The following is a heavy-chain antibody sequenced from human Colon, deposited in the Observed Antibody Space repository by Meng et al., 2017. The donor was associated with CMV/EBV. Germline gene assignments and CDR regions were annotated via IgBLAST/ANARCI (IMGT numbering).Heavy chain of an antibody. J-gene: IGHJ5*02. Sequence: SVKVSCKASGYIFSGYYMHWVRQAPGQGLEWMGWINPNSGGTNYAQKFQGRVTMTRDTSISTAYMELSRLRSDDTAVYYCARSGSYSNWFDPWGQGTLVTVSS. CDR2: INPNSGGT. D-gene: IGHD1-26*01. V-gene: IGHV1-2*02. CDR3: ARSGSYSNWFDP. CDR1: GYIFSGYY.